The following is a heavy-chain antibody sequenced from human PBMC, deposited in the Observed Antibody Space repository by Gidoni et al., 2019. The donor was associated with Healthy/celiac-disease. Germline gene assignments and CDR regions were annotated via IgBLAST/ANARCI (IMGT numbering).Heavy chain of an antibody. V-gene: IGHV3-7*01. J-gene: IGHJ3*02. CDR2: IKQDGSEK. CDR1: GCTISSYW. Sequence: SWAASGCTISSYWMSWVRQAPGKGLEWVANIKQDGSEKYYVDSVKGRFTISRDNAKNSLYLQMNSLRAEDTAVYYCARDARRQQLATDAFDIWGQGTMVTVSS. D-gene: IGHD6-13*01. CDR3: ARDARRQQLATDAFDI.